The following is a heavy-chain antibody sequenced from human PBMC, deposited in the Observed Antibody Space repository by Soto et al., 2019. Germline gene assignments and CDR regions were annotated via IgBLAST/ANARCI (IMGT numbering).Heavy chain of an antibody. CDR2: IYYSGST. D-gene: IGHD3-22*01. CDR3: AREGDGYYDSSGYYSNGGIVY. V-gene: IGHV4-59*01. CDR1: GGSISSYY. Sequence: SETLSLTCTVSGGSISSYYWSWIRQPPGKGLEWIGYIYYSGSTNYNPSLKSRVTISVDTSKNQFSLKLSSVTAADTAVYYCAREGDGYYDSSGYYSNGGIVYWGQGTLVTVSS. J-gene: IGHJ4*02.